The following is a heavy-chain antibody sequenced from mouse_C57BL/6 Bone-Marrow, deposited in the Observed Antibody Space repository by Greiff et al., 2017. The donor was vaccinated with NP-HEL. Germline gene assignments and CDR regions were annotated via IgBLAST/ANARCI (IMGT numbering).Heavy chain of an antibody. J-gene: IGHJ4*01. Sequence: QVQLQESGPGLVAPSQSLSITCTVSGFSLTSYAISWVRQPPGKGLEWLGVIWTGGGTNYTSALNSRLSIRKDNSKSQVFLKMNSLQTDDTARYYCARNPLGSSYGYAMDYWGQGTSVTVSA. CDR3: ARNPLGSSYGYAMDY. CDR2: IWTGGGT. V-gene: IGHV2-9-1*01. D-gene: IGHD1-1*01. CDR1: GFSLTSYA.